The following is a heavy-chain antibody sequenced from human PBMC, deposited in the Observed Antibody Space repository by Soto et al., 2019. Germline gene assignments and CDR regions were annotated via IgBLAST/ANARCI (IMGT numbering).Heavy chain of an antibody. CDR1: GFTFITST. V-gene: IGHV1-58*01. CDR3: AAEARDGYNYADY. D-gene: IGHD5-12*01. Sequence: SVKVSCKASGFTFITSTVQWVRQARGQRLEWIGRIVVASGYTNFAQKFQERVSITRDMSTSTAYMELNSLRSEDTAVYYCAAEARDGYNYADYWGQGTLVTVSS. J-gene: IGHJ4*02. CDR2: IVVASGYT.